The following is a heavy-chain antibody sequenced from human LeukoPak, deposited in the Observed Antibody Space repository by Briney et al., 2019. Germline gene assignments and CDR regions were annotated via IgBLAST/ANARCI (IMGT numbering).Heavy chain of an antibody. CDR3: ARARSLGGQQSYFDY. D-gene: IGHD6-13*01. CDR1: GGSISSGDYY. V-gene: IGHV4-30-4*01. Sequence: SETLSLTCTVPGGSISSGDYYWSWIRQPPGKGLEWIGYIYCSGSTYYNPSLKSRVTISVDTSKNQFSLKLSSVTAADTAVYYCARARSLGGQQSYFDYWGQGTLVTVSS. J-gene: IGHJ4*02. CDR2: IYCSGST.